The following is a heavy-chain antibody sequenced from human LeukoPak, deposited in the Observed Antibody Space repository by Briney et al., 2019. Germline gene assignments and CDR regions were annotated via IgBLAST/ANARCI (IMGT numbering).Heavy chain of an antibody. V-gene: IGHV1-8*01. J-gene: IGHJ6*03. D-gene: IGHD3-22*01. CDR2: MNPNSGNT. CDR3: ARGIVRWGGIVVVSTNYYYYYMDV. CDR1: GYTFTSYD. Sequence: GASVKVSCKASGYTFTSYDINWVRQATGQGLEWMGWMNPNSGNTGYAQKFQGRVIMTRNTSISTAYMELSSLRSEDTAVYYCARGIVRWGGIVVVSTNYYYYYMDVWGRGTTVTISS.